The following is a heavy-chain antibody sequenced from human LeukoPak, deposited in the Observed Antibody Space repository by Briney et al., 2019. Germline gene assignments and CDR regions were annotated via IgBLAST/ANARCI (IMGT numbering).Heavy chain of an antibody. CDR3: ANFYGSRSYYNSLDAFDI. J-gene: IGHJ3*02. CDR1: GFTFSSYA. CDR2: ISGSGGST. V-gene: IGHV3-23*01. Sequence: GGSLRLSCAASGFTFSSYAMSWVRQAPGKGLEWVSAISGSGGSTYYADSVKGRFTISRDNSKNTLYLQMNSLRAEDTAVYYCANFYGSRSYYNSLDAFDIWGQGTMVTVSS. D-gene: IGHD3-10*01.